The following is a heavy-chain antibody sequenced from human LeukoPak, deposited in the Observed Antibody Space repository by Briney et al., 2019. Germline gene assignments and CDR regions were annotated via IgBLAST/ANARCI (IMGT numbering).Heavy chain of an antibody. CDR1: GGSFSGYY. CDR2: INHSGST. J-gene: IGHJ4*02. Sequence: SETLSLTCAVYGGSFSGYYWRWIRQPPGKGLEWIGEINHSGSTNYNPSLKSRVTISVDTSKNQFSLKLSSVTAADTAVYYCARRSQWLVLYYFDYWGQGTLVTVSS. CDR3: ARRSQWLVLYYFDY. D-gene: IGHD6-19*01. V-gene: IGHV4-34*01.